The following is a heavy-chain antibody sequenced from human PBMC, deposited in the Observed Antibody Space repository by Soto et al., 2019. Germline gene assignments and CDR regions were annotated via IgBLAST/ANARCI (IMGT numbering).Heavy chain of an antibody. V-gene: IGHV1-69*01. CDR3: ARVQYSGTYLQAFDI. CDR2: IIPLFGTA. J-gene: IGHJ3*02. Sequence: QVQLVQSGAEVKKPGSTVKVSCRASGGIFSTYAINWVRQAPGQGLEWMGGIIPLFGTANYAQKLQGRVTISADESAHIAYMELSSLRSEDTAVYYCARVQYSGTYLQAFDIWGQETRVTVSS. D-gene: IGHD1-26*01. CDR1: GGIFSTYA.